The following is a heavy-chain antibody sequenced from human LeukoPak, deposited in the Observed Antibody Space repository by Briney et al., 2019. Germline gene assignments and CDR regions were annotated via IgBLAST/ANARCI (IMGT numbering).Heavy chain of an antibody. D-gene: IGHD5-18*01. J-gene: IGHJ4*02. V-gene: IGHV4-34*01. CDR2: INHSGST. CDR1: GGSFSGYY. Sequence: SDTLSLTCAVYGGSFSGYYWSWIRQPPGKGLEWIGEINHSGSTKYTTFLKSRVTISLDTSKNQFSLNLSSVTAADTAVYYCARGYTYGHGAMFDCWGQGTLVTVSP. CDR3: ARGYTYGHGAMFDC.